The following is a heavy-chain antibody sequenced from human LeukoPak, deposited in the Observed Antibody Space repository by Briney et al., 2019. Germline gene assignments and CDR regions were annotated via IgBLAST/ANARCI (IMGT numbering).Heavy chain of an antibody. J-gene: IGHJ4*02. CDR3: AKNRWGSVATPDS. CDR1: GFTFDDYG. CDR2: INWNGGST. Sequence: GRSLRLSCAASGFTFDDYGMSWVRQAPGKGLEWVSGINWNGGSTGYADSVKGRFTISRDNSKNTVYLQMNSLAIEDTAIYYCAKNRWGSVATPDSWGQGTVVTVSS. V-gene: IGHV3-20*04. D-gene: IGHD5-12*01.